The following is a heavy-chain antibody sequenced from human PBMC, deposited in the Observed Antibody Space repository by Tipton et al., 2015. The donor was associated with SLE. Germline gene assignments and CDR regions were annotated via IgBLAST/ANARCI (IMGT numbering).Heavy chain of an antibody. CDR3: ARASRIGDI. CDR2: IYSSGDR. Sequence: TLSLTCTVSGGPISFDYWSWIRQSAGRGLEWIGRIYSSGDRDYNPSLRSRVTMSIDASQNRVSLRLKSVSAADTAVYYCARASRIGDIWGQGTMVTVSS. V-gene: IGHV4-4*07. CDR1: GGPISFDY. D-gene: IGHD3-22*01. J-gene: IGHJ3*02.